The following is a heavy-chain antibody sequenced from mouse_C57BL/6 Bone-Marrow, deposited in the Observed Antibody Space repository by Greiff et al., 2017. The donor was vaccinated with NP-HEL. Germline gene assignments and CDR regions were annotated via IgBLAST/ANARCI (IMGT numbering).Heavy chain of an antibody. Sequence: EVKLQESGGDLVKPGGSLKLSCAASGFTFSSYGMSWVRQTPDKRLEWVATISSGGSYTYYPDSVKGRFTISRDNAKNTLYLQMSSLKSEDTAMYYCARGVVTDYYAMDYWGQGTSVTVSS. D-gene: IGHD2-5*01. CDR3: ARGVVTDYYAMDY. J-gene: IGHJ4*01. CDR1: GFTFSSYG. V-gene: IGHV5-6*01. CDR2: ISSGGSYT.